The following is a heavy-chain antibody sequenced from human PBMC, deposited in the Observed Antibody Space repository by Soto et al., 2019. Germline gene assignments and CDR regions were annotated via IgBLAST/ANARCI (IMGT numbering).Heavy chain of an antibody. CDR3: ARWGCSGSNCNLNQRSFDL. CDR2: LWYDGSNK. Sequence: QVQLVESGGGVVQPGRSLRLSCAASGFIFNEYGMHWVRQAPGKGLAWVAVLWYDGSNKYYADSVKGRFTFSRDNSKNTMSLQMNSLRVEDTAMYYCARWGCSGSNCNLNQRSFDLWGQGALVNVSS. J-gene: IGHJ4*02. CDR1: GFIFNEYG. D-gene: IGHD2-15*01. V-gene: IGHV3-33*01.